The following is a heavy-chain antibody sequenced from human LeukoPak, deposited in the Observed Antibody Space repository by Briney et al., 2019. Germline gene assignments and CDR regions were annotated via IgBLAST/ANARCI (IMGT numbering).Heavy chain of an antibody. D-gene: IGHD1-26*01. Sequence: PGGSLSLSCATSGFPFSRYEVNWVRQAPGKGLEWVSYISSSGTTTYYTDSVKGRFTISRDNARSSLYLQMNSLRAEDTAVYYCARSRYTGSHFAYWSQGTLVTVSS. CDR2: ISSSGTTT. V-gene: IGHV3-48*03. CDR3: ARSRYTGSHFAY. CDR1: GFPFSRYE. J-gene: IGHJ4*02.